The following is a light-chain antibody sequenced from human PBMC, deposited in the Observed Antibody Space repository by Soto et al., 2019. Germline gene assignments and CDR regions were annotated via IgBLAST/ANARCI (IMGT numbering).Light chain of an antibody. CDR2: GAS. V-gene: IGKV3-15*01. CDR3: QQYGSSPLFT. J-gene: IGKJ3*01. Sequence: EVVRTKSPATLSVTPGERATLSCRASQSVSSNLAWYQQKPGQAPRLLIYGASTRATGIPARFSGSGSGTEFTLTISSLQSEDFAVYYCQQYGSSPLFTFGPGTKVDIK. CDR1: QSVSSN.